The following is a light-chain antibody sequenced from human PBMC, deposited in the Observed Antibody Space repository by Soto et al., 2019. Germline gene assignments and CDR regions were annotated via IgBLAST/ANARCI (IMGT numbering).Light chain of an antibody. Sequence: QSVLTQPASVSGSPGQSITVSCTGTSSYVGAYNYVSWYQQHPGKAPKLMIYDVSNRPSGVSNRFSGSKSGNTASLTISGLQAEDEADYYCSSFTSSGTYVFGAGTKVTVL. V-gene: IGLV2-14*01. J-gene: IGLJ1*01. CDR2: DVS. CDR1: SSYVGAYNY. CDR3: SSFTSSGTYV.